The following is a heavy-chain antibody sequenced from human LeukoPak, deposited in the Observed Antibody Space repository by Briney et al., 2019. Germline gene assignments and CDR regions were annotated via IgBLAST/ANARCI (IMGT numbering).Heavy chain of an antibody. D-gene: IGHD3-3*01. CDR1: GYSISSGYY. Sequence: SETLSLTCAVSGYSISSGYYWGWIRQPPGKGLEWIGSIYHSGSTYYNPSLKSRVTISVDTSKNQFSLKLSSVTAADTAVYYCARRGDYDFWSGYYHRYFDYWGQGTLVTVSS. CDR3: ARRGDYDFWSGYYHRYFDY. V-gene: IGHV4-38-2*01. J-gene: IGHJ4*02. CDR2: IYHSGST.